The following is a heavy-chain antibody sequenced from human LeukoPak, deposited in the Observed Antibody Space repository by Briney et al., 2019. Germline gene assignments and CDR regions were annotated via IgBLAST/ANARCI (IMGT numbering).Heavy chain of an antibody. D-gene: IGHD3-22*01. CDR2: ISDRGGTT. Sequence: GGSLRLSCGVSGITVSNYGMSWVRQAPGKGLEWAAGISDRGGTTNYADSVKGRFTISRDNPKNTLYLQMNSLRAEDTAVYFCAKRGVVIRVILVGFHKEAYYFDSWGQGALAIVSS. CDR1: GITVSNYG. J-gene: IGHJ4*02. CDR3: AKRGVVIRVILVGFHKEAYYFDS. V-gene: IGHV3-23*01.